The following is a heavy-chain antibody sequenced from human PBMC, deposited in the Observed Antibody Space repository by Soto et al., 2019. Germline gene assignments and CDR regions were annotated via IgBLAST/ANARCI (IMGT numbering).Heavy chain of an antibody. CDR3: ATSGHCNSLKCTSFDM. CDR2: VGGTGDT. D-gene: IGHD2-2*01. Sequence: EVQLFESGGALVQPGGSLRLSCAASRLTFSNYVVNWVRQAPGKGLEWVSTVGGTGDTYYPDSVKGRFTISRDNSKNMIYLQMSGLRAGDSAVYYCATSGHCNSLKCTSFDMWGQGTMVAVSS. J-gene: IGHJ3*02. CDR1: RLTFSNYV. V-gene: IGHV3-23*01.